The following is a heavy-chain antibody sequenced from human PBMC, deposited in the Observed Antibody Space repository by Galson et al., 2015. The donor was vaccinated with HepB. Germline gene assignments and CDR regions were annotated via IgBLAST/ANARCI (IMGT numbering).Heavy chain of an antibody. CDR1: GDSVSSNSAA. J-gene: IGHJ6*02. D-gene: IGHD4-17*01. CDR3: ARDWNDYGDHYYYGMDV. Sequence: CAISGDSVSSNSAAWNWIRQSPSRGLEWLGRTYYRSKWDNDYAVSVKSRITINPDTSNNQFSLQLNSVTPEDTAVYYCARDWNDYGDHYYYGMDVWGQGTTVTVSS. V-gene: IGHV6-1*01. CDR2: TYYRSKWDN.